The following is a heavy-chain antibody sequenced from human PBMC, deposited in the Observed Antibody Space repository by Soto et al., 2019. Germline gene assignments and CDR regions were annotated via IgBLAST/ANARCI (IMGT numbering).Heavy chain of an antibody. D-gene: IGHD3-10*01. V-gene: IGHV1-69*01. CDR1: GGIFSTYA. J-gene: IGHJ4*02. CDR2: IIPIFGTP. CDR3: ARDRDDYGSGNYYNRIDF. Sequence: QVQLVQSGAEVKKPGSSVKVSCKASGGIFSTYAISWLRQAPGQGLEWMGGIIPIFGTPNYAQRSQGRVTITAAESTRTAYMELSRLRSEDTAVYYCARDRDDYGSGNYYNRIDFWGQGTLVTVSS.